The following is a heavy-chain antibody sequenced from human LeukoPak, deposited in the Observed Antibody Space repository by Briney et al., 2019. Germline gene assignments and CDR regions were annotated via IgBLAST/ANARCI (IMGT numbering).Heavy chain of an antibody. CDR2: ISAYNGNT. Sequence: ASVKVSCKASGGTFSSYAISWVRQAPGQGLEWMGWISAYNGNTNYAQKLQGGVTMTTDTSTSTAYMELRSLRSDDTAVYYCASLGYCSGGSCYPSWFDPWGQGTLVTVSS. D-gene: IGHD2-15*01. V-gene: IGHV1-18*01. J-gene: IGHJ5*02. CDR1: GGTFSSYA. CDR3: ASLGYCSGGSCYPSWFDP.